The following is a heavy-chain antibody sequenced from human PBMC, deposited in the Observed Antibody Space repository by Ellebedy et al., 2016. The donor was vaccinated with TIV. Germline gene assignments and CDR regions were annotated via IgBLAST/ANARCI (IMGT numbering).Heavy chain of an antibody. D-gene: IGHD3-9*01. J-gene: IGHJ5*02. V-gene: IGHV4-59*13. Sequence: MPSETLSLTCTVSGGSISSYYWSWIRHPPGKGLEWIGYISYSGSTNYNPSLKSRVTISVDTSKNQFSLRLTSVTAADTAVYYCARSELTLYDILGGWFDPWGQGTLVTVSS. CDR2: ISYSGST. CDR1: GGSISSYY. CDR3: ARSELTLYDILGGWFDP.